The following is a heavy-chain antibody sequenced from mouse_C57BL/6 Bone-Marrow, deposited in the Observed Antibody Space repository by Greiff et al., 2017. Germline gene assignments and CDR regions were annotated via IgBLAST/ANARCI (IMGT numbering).Heavy chain of an antibody. CDR2: FYPGSGSI. D-gene: IGHD1-1*01. Sequence: VQLQQSGAELVKPGASVKLSCKASGYTFTEYTIHWVKQRSGQGLEWIGWFYPGSGSIKYNEKFKDKATLTADKSSSTVYMELSRLTSEDSAVYFCARHEGPPYYGSSPSWFAYWGQGTLVTVSA. CDR1: GYTFTEYT. J-gene: IGHJ3*01. V-gene: IGHV1-62-2*01. CDR3: ARHEGPPYYGSSPSWFAY.